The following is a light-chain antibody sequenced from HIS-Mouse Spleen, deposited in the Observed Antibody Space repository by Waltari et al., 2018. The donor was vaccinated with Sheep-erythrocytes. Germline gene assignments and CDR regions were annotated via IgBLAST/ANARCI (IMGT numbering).Light chain of an antibody. Sequence: QSVLTQPPSVSAAPGQKVTISCSGSRSNLGNNYVPWYQQLPGTAPKLLIYDTNQRPSGIPDRFSGSKSGTAATLGNTGLQTGDEADYYCGTWDSSLSAVVFGGGTKLTVL. J-gene: IGLJ2*01. CDR2: DTN. CDR1: RSNLGNNY. CDR3: GTWDSSLSAVV. V-gene: IGLV1-51*01.